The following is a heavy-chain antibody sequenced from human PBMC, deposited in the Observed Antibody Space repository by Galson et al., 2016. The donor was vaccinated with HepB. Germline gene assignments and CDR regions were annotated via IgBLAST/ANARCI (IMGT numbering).Heavy chain of an antibody. D-gene: IGHD6-13*01. Sequence: SLRLSCAASGFTFSSYAMTWVRQAPGKGLDWVSTISGSGDETNYADSVKGRFTFSRDNSENTLYLQMTSLTAEDTAVYYCAKWSDAAATYWGQGALVTVSS. CDR1: GFTFSSYA. J-gene: IGHJ4*02. CDR2: ISGSGDET. CDR3: AKWSDAAATY. V-gene: IGHV3-23*01.